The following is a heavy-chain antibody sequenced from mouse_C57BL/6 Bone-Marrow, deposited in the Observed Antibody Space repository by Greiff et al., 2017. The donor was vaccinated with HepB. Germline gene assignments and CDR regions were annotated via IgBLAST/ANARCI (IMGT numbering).Heavy chain of an antibody. Sequence: QVQLQQPGAELVKPGASVKMSCKASGYTFTSYWITWVKQRPGQGLEWIGDIYPGSGSTNYNEKFKSKATLTVDTSSSTAYMQLSSLTSEDSAVYYCAREVLYYDYDLYFDYWGQGTTLTVSS. CDR2: IYPGSGST. CDR3: AREVLYYDYDLYFDY. J-gene: IGHJ2*01. CDR1: GYTFTSYW. V-gene: IGHV1-55*01. D-gene: IGHD2-4*01.